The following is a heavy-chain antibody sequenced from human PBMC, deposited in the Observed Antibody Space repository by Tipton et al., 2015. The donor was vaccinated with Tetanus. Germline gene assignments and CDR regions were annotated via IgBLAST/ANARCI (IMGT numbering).Heavy chain of an antibody. CDR3: AKDAYDYGDCRGIFDF. D-gene: IGHD4-17*01. J-gene: IGHJ4*02. CDR2: IDWHGGRK. Sequence: SLRLSCAASGFTFDDYAMHWVRQTPGKGLEWVSAIDWHGGRKGYADSVKGRFTISRDNAKKSLYLQMTSLRAEDTALYYCAKDAYDYGDCRGIFDFWGQGTLVTVSS. V-gene: IGHV3-9*01. CDR1: GFTFDDYA.